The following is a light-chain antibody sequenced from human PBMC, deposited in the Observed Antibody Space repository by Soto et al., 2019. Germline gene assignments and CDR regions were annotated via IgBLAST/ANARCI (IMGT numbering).Light chain of an antibody. J-gene: IGLJ3*02. Sequence: QSALTQPASVSGSPGQSITISCTGTSGDVGAYNYVSWYQQHPGKVPKLMIYEVSYRPSGVSNRFSGSKSGNTASLTISGLQAEDEADYYCTSYTSSNTWVFGGGTKLTVL. CDR2: EVS. V-gene: IGLV2-14*01. CDR1: SGDVGAYNY. CDR3: TSYTSSNTWV.